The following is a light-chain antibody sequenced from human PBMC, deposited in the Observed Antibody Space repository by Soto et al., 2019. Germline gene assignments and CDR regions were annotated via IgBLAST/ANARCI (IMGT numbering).Light chain of an antibody. V-gene: IGKV4-1*01. J-gene: IGKJ4*01. CDR1: QSVLLTSNYKNY. Sequence: DIVMTQSPDSLPVSLGERATINCKSSQSVLLTSNYKNYLAWYQQKPGQPPKVLISWASTRESGVPDRFSGSGSGTDFTLTITSLQADDVAGYYFQQDDTTITFGGGTKVEIK. CDR2: WAS. CDR3: QQDDTTIT.